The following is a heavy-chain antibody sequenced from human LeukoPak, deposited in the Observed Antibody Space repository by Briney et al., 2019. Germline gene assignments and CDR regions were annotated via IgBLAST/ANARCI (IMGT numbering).Heavy chain of an antibody. CDR2: ISAYNGNT. CDR1: GYTFTSYG. Sequence: ASVKVSCKASGYTFTSYGISWVRQAPGQGLEWMGWISAYNGNTNYAQKLQGRVTMTTDTSTSTAYMELRSLRSDDTAVYYCAIDIGSYGLDYYYYYGMDVWGQGTTVTVSS. J-gene: IGHJ6*02. D-gene: IGHD5-18*01. CDR3: AIDIGSYGLDYYYYYGMDV. V-gene: IGHV1-18*01.